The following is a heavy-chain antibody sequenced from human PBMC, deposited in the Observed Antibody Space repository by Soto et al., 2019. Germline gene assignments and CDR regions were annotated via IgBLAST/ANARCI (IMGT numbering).Heavy chain of an antibody. CDR1: GFTFSSYS. J-gene: IGHJ6*02. D-gene: IGHD1-26*01. CDR3: ARDLKGGGYYGMDV. CDR2: ISSSSSYI. Sequence: EVQLVESGGGLVKPGGSLRLSCAASGFTFSSYSMNWVRQAPGKGLEWVSSISSSSSYIYYADSVKGRFTISRDNAKKSLYLQMNGLRAEDTAVYYGARDLKGGGYYGMDVWGQGTTVTVSS. V-gene: IGHV3-21*01.